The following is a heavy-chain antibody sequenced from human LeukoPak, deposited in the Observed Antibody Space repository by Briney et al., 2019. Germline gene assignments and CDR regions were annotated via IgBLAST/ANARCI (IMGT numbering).Heavy chain of an antibody. CDR1: GGSISSYY. D-gene: IGHD2-8*01. Sequence: ETLSLTCTVSGGSISSYYWSWIRQPPGKGLEWVSHINSDGSSSNYADSVKGRFSISRDNAKNTLYLQMNSLRAEDTAVYYCARDGQCIDYWGQGTLVTVSS. CDR2: INSDGSSS. J-gene: IGHJ4*02. V-gene: IGHV3-74*01. CDR3: ARDGQCIDY.